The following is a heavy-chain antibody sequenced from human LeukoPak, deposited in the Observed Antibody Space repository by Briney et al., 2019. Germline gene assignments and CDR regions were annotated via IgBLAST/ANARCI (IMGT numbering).Heavy chain of an antibody. CDR2: IKQDGSEK. CDR3: ARDRRFVNWDSSGEKAFDI. V-gene: IGHV3-7*01. D-gene: IGHD3-22*01. J-gene: IGHJ3*02. CDR1: GFTFSSYW. Sequence: PGGSLRLSCAASGFTFSSYWMSWVRQAPGKGLEWVANIKQDGSEKYYVDSVKGRFTISRDNAKNSLYLQMNSLRAEDTAVYYCARDRRFVNWDSSGEKAFDIRGQGTMVTVSS.